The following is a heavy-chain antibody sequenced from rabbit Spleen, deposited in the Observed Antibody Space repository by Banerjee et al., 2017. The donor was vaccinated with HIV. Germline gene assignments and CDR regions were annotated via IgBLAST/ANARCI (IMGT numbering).Heavy chain of an antibody. J-gene: IGHJ6*01. V-gene: IGHV1S40*01. CDR1: GFSFSSSSY. D-gene: IGHD1-1*01. CDR3: ARDTSSSFSSYGMDL. CDR2: IDIGSSGFT. Sequence: QSLEESGGGLVQPEGSLTLTCKASGFSFSSSSYMCWVRQAPGKGLEWIACIDIGSSGFTYFATWAKGRFTCSKTSSTTVTLQMTRLTAADTATYFCARDTSSSFSSYGMDLWGQGTLVTVS.